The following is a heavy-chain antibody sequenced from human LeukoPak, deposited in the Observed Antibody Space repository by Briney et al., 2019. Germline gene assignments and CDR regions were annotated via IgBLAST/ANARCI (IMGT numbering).Heavy chain of an antibody. J-gene: IGHJ4*02. CDR1: GFTFDDYG. Sequence: GGSLRLSCAASGFTFDDYGMSWVRQAPGKGLEWVSGINWNGGSTGYADSVKGRFTISRNNAEKTLYLQMNSLRAEDTAVYYCARDGGRLADFYFDSWGQGCLVTVSS. V-gene: IGHV3-20*04. D-gene: IGHD3-3*01. CDR2: INWNGGST. CDR3: ARDGGRLADFYFDS.